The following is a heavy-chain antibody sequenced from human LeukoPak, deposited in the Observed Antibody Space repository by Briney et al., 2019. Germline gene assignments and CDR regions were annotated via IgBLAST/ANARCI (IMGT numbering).Heavy chain of an antibody. CDR1: GGSISSYN. D-gene: IGHD5-18*01. Sequence: SETLSLTCTVSGGSISSYNWSWIRQPPGKGLEWIGYIYYSGSTNYNPSLKSRVTISVDRSKNQFSLKVNSMTAADTAVYYCARGDPRGYSYGPYYYYMDVWGKGTTVTVSS. V-gene: IGHV4-59*01. J-gene: IGHJ6*03. CDR2: IYYSGST. CDR3: ARGDPRGYSYGPYYYYMDV.